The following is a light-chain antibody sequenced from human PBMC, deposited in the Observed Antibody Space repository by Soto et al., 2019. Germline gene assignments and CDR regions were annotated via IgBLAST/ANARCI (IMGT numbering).Light chain of an antibody. Sequence: QSVLTQPPSTSGTPGQRVTISCSGSSSNIGSSYVFWFQHLPGTAPKLLMYNNNQRPSGVPDRVSASKSGTSASLAISGLRSESEGDYYCAAWDDRVSGYVFGTGTKV. CDR1: SSNIGSSY. V-gene: IGLV1-47*02. CDR3: AAWDDRVSGYV. CDR2: NNN. J-gene: IGLJ1*01.